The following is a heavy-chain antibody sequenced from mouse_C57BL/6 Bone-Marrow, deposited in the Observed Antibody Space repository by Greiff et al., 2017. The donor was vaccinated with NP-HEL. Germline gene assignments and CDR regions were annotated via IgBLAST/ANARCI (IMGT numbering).Heavy chain of an antibody. CDR3: ARDDYYYYDEFAY. D-gene: IGHD2-4*01. J-gene: IGHJ3*01. CDR2: ISDGGSYT. CDR1: GFTFSSYA. V-gene: IGHV5-4*01. Sequence: EVQVVESGGGLVKPGGSLKLSCAASGFTFSSYAMSWVRQTPEKRLEWVATISDGGSYTYYPDNVKGRFTISRDNAKNNLYLQMSHLKSEDTAMYYCARDDYYYYDEFAYWGQGTLVTVSA.